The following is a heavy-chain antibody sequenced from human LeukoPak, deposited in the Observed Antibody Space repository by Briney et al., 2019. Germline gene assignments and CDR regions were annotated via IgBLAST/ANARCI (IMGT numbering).Heavy chain of an antibody. CDR2: ISGSGSST. J-gene: IGHJ4*02. CDR1: GFTFSDFA. Sequence: AGGSLRLSCAASGFTFSDFAMSWVRQAPGKGLEWVSSISGSGSSTYYADSVKGRFTISRDNSKNTLYLQMNSLRAEDTAVYYCARHVAVLPAPRNYYFDYWDQGILVTVSS. D-gene: IGHD2-2*01. V-gene: IGHV3-23*01. CDR3: ARHVAVLPAPRNYYFDY.